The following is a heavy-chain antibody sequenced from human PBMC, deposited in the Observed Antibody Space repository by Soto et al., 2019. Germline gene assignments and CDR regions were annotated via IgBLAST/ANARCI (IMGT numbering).Heavy chain of an antibody. CDR3: ARGDTPMITGMDSFDI. V-gene: IGHV3-7*01. D-gene: IGHD5-18*01. CDR1: GFTFSRYW. Sequence: GGSLRLSCAASGFTFSRYWMNWVRQAPGKGLEWVANIKQGGTEKNYVDSVKGRFTISRDNARNSLYLQMDSLRAEDTAVYFCARGDTPMITGMDSFDIWGQGTMVTVSS. J-gene: IGHJ3*02. CDR2: IKQGGTEK.